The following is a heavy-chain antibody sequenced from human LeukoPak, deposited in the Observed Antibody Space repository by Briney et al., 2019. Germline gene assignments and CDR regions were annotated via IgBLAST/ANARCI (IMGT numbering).Heavy chain of an antibody. V-gene: IGHV1-69*05. Sequence: SVKASCKASGGTLSRYAISWVRQAPGQGLEWMGGIIPIFGTANYAQKFQGRVTITTDEPTSTAYMELSSLRSEDTAVYYCARGAARGGVDYWGQGTLVTVSS. CDR2: IIPIFGTA. D-gene: IGHD6-6*01. CDR3: ARGAARGGVDY. CDR1: GGTLSRYA. J-gene: IGHJ4*02.